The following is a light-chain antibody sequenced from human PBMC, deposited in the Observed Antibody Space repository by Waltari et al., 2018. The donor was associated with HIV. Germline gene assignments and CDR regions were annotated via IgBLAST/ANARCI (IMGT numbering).Light chain of an antibody. CDR2: DVT. CDR1: SGDVGAYNY. Sequence: QSALTQPASVSGSPGQSITISCTGTSGDVGAYNYVSWYQQHPNKAPKLMIYDVTKRPSVVSIRFSGSKSGNTASLTLSGLQAEDEADYYCCSYAGDTTFVFGTGTKVTVL. V-gene: IGLV2-23*02. CDR3: CSYAGDTTFV. J-gene: IGLJ1*01.